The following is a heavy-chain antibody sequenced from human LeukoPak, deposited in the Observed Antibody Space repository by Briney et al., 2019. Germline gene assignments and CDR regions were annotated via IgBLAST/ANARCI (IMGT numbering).Heavy chain of an antibody. CDR2: IYYSGST. V-gene: IGHV4-39*07. CDR1: GGSISSSSYY. Sequence: SETLSLTCTVSGGSISSSSYYWGWIRQPPGKGLEWIGSIYYSGSTYYNPSLKSRVTISVDTSKNQFSLKLSSVTAADTAVYYCAREEGIGVGATGYWGQGTLVTVSS. D-gene: IGHD1-26*01. J-gene: IGHJ4*02. CDR3: AREEGIGVGATGY.